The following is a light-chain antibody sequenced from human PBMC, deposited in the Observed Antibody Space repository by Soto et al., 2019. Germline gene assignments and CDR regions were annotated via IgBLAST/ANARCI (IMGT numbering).Light chain of an antibody. CDR1: QTISSW. Sequence: DIQMTQSPSTLSASVGDRVTITVRASQTISSWLAWYQQKPGKAPKLLIYAASTLQSGVPSRFSGSGSGTDFTLTISRLEPEDFAVYYCQQYGSSPWTFGQGTKVDIK. CDR2: AAS. CDR3: QQYGSSPWT. J-gene: IGKJ1*01. V-gene: IGKV1-5*01.